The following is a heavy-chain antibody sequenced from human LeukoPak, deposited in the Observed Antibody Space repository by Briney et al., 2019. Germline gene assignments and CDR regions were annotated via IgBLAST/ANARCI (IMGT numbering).Heavy chain of an antibody. CDR2: ISGSGGST. CDR3: AKDGHGQQLAFDY. J-gene: IGHJ4*02. Sequence: GESLKISCAASGFTFSSYAMSWVRQAPGKGLEWVSAISGSGGSTYYADSVKGRFTISRDNSKNTLYLQMNSLRAEDTAVYYCAKDGHGQQLAFDYWGQGTLVTVSS. CDR1: GFTFSSYA. V-gene: IGHV3-23*01. D-gene: IGHD6-13*01.